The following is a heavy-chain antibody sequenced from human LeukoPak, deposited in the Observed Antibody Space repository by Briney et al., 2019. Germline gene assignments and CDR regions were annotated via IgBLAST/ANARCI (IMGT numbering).Heavy chain of an antibody. J-gene: IGHJ4*02. CDR3: ATSRTTVTLDY. CDR2: ISGSGDT. Sequence: GGSLRLSCAASGFTFNRYAMYWVRQAPGKGLECVSAISGSGDTYYADSVKGRFTISRDNSKNTLYLQMNSLRAEDTAVYYCATSRTTVTLDYWGQGTLVTVSS. V-gene: IGHV3-23*01. CDR1: GFTFNRYA. D-gene: IGHD4-17*01.